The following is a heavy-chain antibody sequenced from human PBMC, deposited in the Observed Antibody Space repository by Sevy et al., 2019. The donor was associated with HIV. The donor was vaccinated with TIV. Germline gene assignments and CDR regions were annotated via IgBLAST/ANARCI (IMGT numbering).Heavy chain of an antibody. V-gene: IGHV3-33*01. D-gene: IGHD1-26*01. CDR2: IWYDASNK. CDR3: AGGSYKGAFDI. Sequence: GGSLRLSCAASGFTFSSYGMHWVRQAPGKGLEWVAVIWYDASNKYYADSVKGRFTISRDNSKNTLYLQMNSLRAEDTAVYYCAGGSYKGAFDIWGQGTMVTVSS. J-gene: IGHJ3*02. CDR1: GFTFSSYG.